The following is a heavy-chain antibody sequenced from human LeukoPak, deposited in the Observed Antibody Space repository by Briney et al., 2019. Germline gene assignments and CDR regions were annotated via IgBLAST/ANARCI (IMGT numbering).Heavy chain of an antibody. D-gene: IGHD2-2*01. Sequence: SETLSLTCTVSGGSISSYYWSWIRQPAGKGLEWIGRIYTSGSTNYNPSLKSRVTISVDTSKNQFSLRLSSVTAADTAVYYCARMRLGYCSSTTCYNYYYYMDVWGKGTTVTVSS. V-gene: IGHV4-4*07. J-gene: IGHJ6*03. CDR3: ARMRLGYCSSTTCYNYYYYMDV. CDR1: GGSISSYY. CDR2: IYTSGST.